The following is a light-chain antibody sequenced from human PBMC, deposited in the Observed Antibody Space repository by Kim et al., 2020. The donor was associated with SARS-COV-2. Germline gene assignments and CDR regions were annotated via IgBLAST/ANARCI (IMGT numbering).Light chain of an antibody. CDR1: VRIVDD. J-gene: IGKJ4*01. CDR3: QQYHSHPLT. V-gene: IGKV1-16*02. Sequence: DIQMTQSPSSLSAYVGERVTITCRASVRIVDDVAWLQQKPGKAPKSLLFAASSLHSGVPSKFSGSGSGTDFTLTITNIQPEDVGTYYCQQYHSHPLTFGGGTKVDIK. CDR2: AAS.